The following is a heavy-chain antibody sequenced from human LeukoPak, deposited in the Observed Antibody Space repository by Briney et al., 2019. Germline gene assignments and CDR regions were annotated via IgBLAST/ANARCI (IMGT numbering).Heavy chain of an antibody. CDR1: GFAFSRYA. CDR3: TKESDYSNAAPEWGFDS. J-gene: IGHJ4*02. Sequence: GGSLKLSCVASGFAFSRYAMSWVRQAPGKGLEWVSGISGSSSHTADAESVKGRLTISRDNFRNTLYLQMHSLRADDTAVYYCTKESDYSNAAPEWGFDSWGQGTLVTVSS. D-gene: IGHD3-3*01. V-gene: IGHV3-23*01. CDR2: ISGSSSHT.